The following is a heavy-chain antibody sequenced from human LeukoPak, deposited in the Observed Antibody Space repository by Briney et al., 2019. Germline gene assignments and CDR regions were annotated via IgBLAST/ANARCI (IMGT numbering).Heavy chain of an antibody. Sequence: GRSLRLSCAASGFTFSSYGMHWVRQAPGKGLEWVAVIWYDGSNKYYADPVKGRFTISRDNSKNTLYLQMNSLRAEDTAVYYCARVYYDILTGYHTGPDYWGQGTLVTVSS. CDR1: GFTFSSYG. V-gene: IGHV3-33*01. CDR2: IWYDGSNK. CDR3: ARVYYDILTGYHTGPDY. J-gene: IGHJ4*02. D-gene: IGHD3-9*01.